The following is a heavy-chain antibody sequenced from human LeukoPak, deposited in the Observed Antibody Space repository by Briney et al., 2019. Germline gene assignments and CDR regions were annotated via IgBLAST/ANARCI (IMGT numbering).Heavy chain of an antibody. CDR2: INPNSGGT. V-gene: IGHV1-2*02. Sequence: ASVKVSCKASGYTFTGYYMHWVRQAPGQGLEWMGWINPNSGGTNYAQEFQGRVTMTRDTSISTAYMELSRLRSDDTAVYYCARTPYSSGWYGYWGQGTLVTVSS. J-gene: IGHJ4*02. D-gene: IGHD6-19*01. CDR1: GYTFTGYY. CDR3: ARTPYSSGWYGY.